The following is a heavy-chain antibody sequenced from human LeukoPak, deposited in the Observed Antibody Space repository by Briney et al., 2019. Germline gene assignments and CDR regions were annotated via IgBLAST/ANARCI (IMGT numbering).Heavy chain of an antibody. V-gene: IGHV4-34*01. CDR2: INHSGST. Sequence: SETLSLTCAVYGASFSGYFWSWIRQPPGKGLEWIGEINHSGSTNYNPSLKSRVTISVDTSKKQVSLKLSSLTAADTSVYYCVRGGPQASWDFLTGYQGPLQYFDYWGQGTLVTVSS. D-gene: IGHD3-9*01. CDR3: VRGGPQASWDFLTGYQGPLQYFDY. CDR1: GASFSGYF. J-gene: IGHJ4*02.